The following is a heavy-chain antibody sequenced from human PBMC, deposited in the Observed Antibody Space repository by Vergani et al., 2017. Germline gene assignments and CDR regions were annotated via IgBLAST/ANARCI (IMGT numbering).Heavy chain of an antibody. V-gene: IGHV3-9*01. CDR3: AKDSSKTGIAARPVAFDI. D-gene: IGHD6-6*01. CDR2: ISWNSGST. J-gene: IGHJ3*02. Sequence: EVQLVESGGGLVQPGRSLRLSCAASGFTFDDYAMHWVRQAPGKGLEWVSGISWNSGSTGYADSVKGRFTISRDNAKNSLYLQMNSLRAEDTALYYCAKDSSKTGIAARPVAFDIWGQGTMVTVSS. CDR1: GFTFDDYA.